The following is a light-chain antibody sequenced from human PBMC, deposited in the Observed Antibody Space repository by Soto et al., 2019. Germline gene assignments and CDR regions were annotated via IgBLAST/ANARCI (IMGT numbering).Light chain of an antibody. V-gene: IGKV3-20*01. CDR1: QSVSAGY. Sequence: EIVLTQSPGTLSLSPGERATLSCMASQSVSAGYLAWYQQRPVQAPRLLIYVASNRAPGIPDRFSGSGSGTDFTLTISRLEPEDSAVYYCQQYGGSPTFGQGTKVDIK. J-gene: IGKJ1*01. CDR3: QQYGGSPT. CDR2: VAS.